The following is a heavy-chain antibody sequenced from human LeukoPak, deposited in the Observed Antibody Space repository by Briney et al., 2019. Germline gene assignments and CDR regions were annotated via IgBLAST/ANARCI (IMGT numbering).Heavy chain of an antibody. V-gene: IGHV2-70*01. Sequence: GSGPTLLKPTPTLTLTCTFSGFSLSTRGMCVSWIRQPPGKALEWLALIDWDDDKYYSTSLKTRLTISKDTSKNQLVLTMTNMDPVDTATYYCARGSYHAPYFDYWGQGTLVTVSS. CDR3: ARGSYHAPYFDY. CDR1: GFSLSTRGMC. D-gene: IGHD1-26*01. J-gene: IGHJ4*02. CDR2: IDWDDDK.